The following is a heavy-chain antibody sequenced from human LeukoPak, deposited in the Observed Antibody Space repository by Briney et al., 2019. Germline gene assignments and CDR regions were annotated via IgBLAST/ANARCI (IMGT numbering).Heavy chain of an antibody. CDR3: ARLKDTATRYDY. CDR2: TSPDGRAI. V-gene: IGHV3-7*01. Sequence: GGSLRLSCTASGFSFPSHWMSWVRQAPGKGLEWVASTSPDGRAIHYVDSVKGRFTISRDNAKNSLYLQMNSLRAEDTAVYSCARLKDTATRYDYWGQGTPVTVSS. CDR1: GFSFPSHW. J-gene: IGHJ4*02. D-gene: IGHD5-18*01.